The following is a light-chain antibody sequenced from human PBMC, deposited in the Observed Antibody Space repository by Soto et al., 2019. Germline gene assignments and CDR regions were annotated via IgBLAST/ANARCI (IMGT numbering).Light chain of an antibody. CDR2: DVI. J-gene: IGLJ2*01. CDR1: SSDVGGYNY. V-gene: IGLV2-14*03. CDR3: SSYTSSNTLVL. Sequence: QSALTQPASVSGSPGQSITISCTGTSSDVGGYNYVSWYQHHPGKAPKLMIYDVINRPSGVSNRFSGSKSGNTASLTISGLQAEDEADYYCSSYTSSNTLVLFGGGTKVTVL.